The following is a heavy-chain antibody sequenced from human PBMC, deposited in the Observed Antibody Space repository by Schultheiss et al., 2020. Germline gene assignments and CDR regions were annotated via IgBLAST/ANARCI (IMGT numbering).Heavy chain of an antibody. J-gene: IGHJ6*02. CDR1: GYTFTGYY. D-gene: IGHD3-3*01. Sequence: ASVKVSCKASGYTFTGYYMHWVRQAPGQGLEWMGWINPNSGGTNYAQKFQGRVTMTRDTSISTAYMELSRLRSDDTAVYYCARDPYYDFWSGSAYYYYYGMDVWGQGTTVTVSS. V-gene: IGHV1-2*02. CDR3: ARDPYYDFWSGSAYYYYYGMDV. CDR2: INPNSGGT.